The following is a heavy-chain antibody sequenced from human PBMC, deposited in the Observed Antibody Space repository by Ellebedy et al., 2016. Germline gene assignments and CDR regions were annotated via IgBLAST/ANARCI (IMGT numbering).Heavy chain of an antibody. Sequence: GESLKISCAASGFPFSIFAMTWVRQAPGQGLEWVSAISDTGTNTYYGDSVRGRFTITRDNSKYTLSLQMSSLRAEDTALYSCAKVLYNPIPSWTGLDLWGQGTLVTVSS. CDR1: GFPFSIFA. CDR3: AKVLYNPIPSWTGLDL. J-gene: IGHJ5*02. CDR2: ISDTGTNT. D-gene: IGHD2-15*01. V-gene: IGHV3-23*01.